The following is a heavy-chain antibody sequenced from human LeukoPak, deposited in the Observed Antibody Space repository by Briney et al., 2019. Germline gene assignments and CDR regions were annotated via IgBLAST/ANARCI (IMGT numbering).Heavy chain of an antibody. J-gene: IGHJ4*02. CDR3: AKTVGAGSYNNYFDY. D-gene: IGHD3-10*01. V-gene: IGHV3-23*01. CDR1: GFTFSSYA. CDR2: ISGSGGSP. Sequence: SGGSLRLSCAASGFTFSSYAMSWVRQAPGKGLEWVSAISGSGGSPYYADSVKGRFTISRDNSKNSLYLQMNSLRAEDTAVYYCAKTVGAGSYNNYFDYWGQGTLVTVSS.